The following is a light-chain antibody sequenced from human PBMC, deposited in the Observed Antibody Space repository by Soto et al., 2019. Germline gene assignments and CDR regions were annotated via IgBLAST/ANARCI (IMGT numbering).Light chain of an antibody. J-gene: IGKJ4*01. CDR3: QQYGTSPLT. CDR2: VAS. Sequence: EIVLTQSPGTLSLSPWERATLSCRASQSVAANYLAWYQQKPGQAPRLLIYVASSRATGIPDRFSGSGSGTAFTLTISRLEPEDFAVYYCQQYGTSPLTFGGGTKVDIK. CDR1: QSVAANY. V-gene: IGKV3-20*01.